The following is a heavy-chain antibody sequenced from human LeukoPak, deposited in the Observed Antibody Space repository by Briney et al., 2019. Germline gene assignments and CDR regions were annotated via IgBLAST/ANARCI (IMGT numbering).Heavy chain of an antibody. J-gene: IGHJ4*02. V-gene: IGHV3-30*02. CDR3: ARAVAGTADY. CDR2: IRYDGSNK. CDR1: GFTFSSYG. Sequence: PGGSLRLSCAASGFTFSSYGMHWVRQAPGKGLEWVAFIRYDGSNKYCADSVKGRFTISRDNSKNTLYLQMNSLRAEDTAVYYCARAVAGTADYWGQGTLVTVSS. D-gene: IGHD6-19*01.